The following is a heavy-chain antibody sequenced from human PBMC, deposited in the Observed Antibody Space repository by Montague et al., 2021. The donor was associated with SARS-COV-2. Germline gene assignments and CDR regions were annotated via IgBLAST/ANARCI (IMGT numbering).Heavy chain of an antibody. CDR3: ARASLVRGVIITRVRYSYYMDF. V-gene: IGHV1-8*01. J-gene: IGHJ6*03. D-gene: IGHD3-10*01. CDR2: MNPNSGNT. Sequence: SVKVSCKASGYTFTSYDINWVRQAAGQGLEWMGWMNPNSGNTGYAQKLQGRVTMTRNTSMNTAYMELSSLRSEDPAVYYCARASLVRGVIITRVRYSYYMDFWGKGTTVTVSS. CDR1: GYTFTSYD.